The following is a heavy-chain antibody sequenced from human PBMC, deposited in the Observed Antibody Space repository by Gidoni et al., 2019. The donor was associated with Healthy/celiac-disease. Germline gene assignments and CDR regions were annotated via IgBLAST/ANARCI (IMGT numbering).Heavy chain of an antibody. CDR1: GFTFDDYA. D-gene: IGHD3-3*01. V-gene: IGHV3-9*01. J-gene: IGHJ4*02. Sequence: EVQLVESGGGLVQPGRSLRLSCAASGFTFDDYAMHWVRQAPGKGLEWVSGISGNSGSIGYADSVKGRFTISRDNAKNSLYLQMNSLRAEDTALYYCAKGFRHYDFWSGPQPFDYWGQGTLVTVSS. CDR3: AKGFRHYDFWSGPQPFDY. CDR2: ISGNSGSI.